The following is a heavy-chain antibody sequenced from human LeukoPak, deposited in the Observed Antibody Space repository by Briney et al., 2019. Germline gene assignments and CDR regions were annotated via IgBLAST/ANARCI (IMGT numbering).Heavy chain of an antibody. J-gene: IGHJ6*03. Sequence: PSETLSLTCTVSGGSISGSGYYWVWIRQPPGKGLEWIATIYYTGSTYYNPSLKSRVTISVDTSKNQFSLKLSSVTAADTAVYYCARSYYDILTGSEWGYYYYMDVWGKGTTVTVSS. V-gene: IGHV4-39*07. CDR1: GGSISGSGYY. D-gene: IGHD3-9*01. CDR3: ARSYYDILTGSEWGYYYYMDV. CDR2: IYYTGST.